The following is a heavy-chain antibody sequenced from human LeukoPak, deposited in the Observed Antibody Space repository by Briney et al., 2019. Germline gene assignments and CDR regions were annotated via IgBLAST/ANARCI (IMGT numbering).Heavy chain of an antibody. V-gene: IGHV3-30-3*01. D-gene: IGHD3-10*01. J-gene: IGHJ3*02. CDR2: ISYDGIHK. CDR1: GFTFSTYA. CDR3: ASFNPLWFGTGDAFDI. Sequence: GRSLRLSCAASGFTFSTYAMHWVRQAPGKGLEWVAVISYDGIHKNYADSVKGRFIISRDNSRNTLYLQMNSLRDEDTAVYYCASFNPLWFGTGDAFDIWGQGTMVTVSS.